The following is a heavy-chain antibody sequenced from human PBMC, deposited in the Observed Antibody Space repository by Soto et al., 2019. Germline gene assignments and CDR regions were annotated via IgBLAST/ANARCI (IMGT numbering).Heavy chain of an antibody. Sequence: EVQLLESGGGLVQPGGSLRLSCAASGFTFSSYAMSWVRQAPGKGLEWVSAISGSGGSTYYADSVKGRFTISRDNSKNKLYLQMNSLRAEDTAVYYCAKDRGYDYVWGGWGQGTLVTVSS. J-gene: IGHJ4*02. CDR1: GFTFSSYA. CDR2: ISGSGGST. D-gene: IGHD3-16*01. CDR3: AKDRGYDYVWGG. V-gene: IGHV3-23*01.